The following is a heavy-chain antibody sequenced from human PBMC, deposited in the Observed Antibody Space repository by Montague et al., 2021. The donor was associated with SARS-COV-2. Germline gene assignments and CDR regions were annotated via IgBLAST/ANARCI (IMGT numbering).Heavy chain of an antibody. J-gene: IGHJ4*02. Sequence: SLRLSCAASGFTFSSYAMHWVRQAPGKGLEWVAVISYDGSNKYYADSVKGRFTISRDTSKNTLSLQLNSLRVENAAVYYCAKDQGIGYSDFDYWGQGTLVTVSS. D-gene: IGHD2-15*01. V-gene: IGHV3-30*04. CDR1: GFTFSSYA. CDR3: AKDQGIGYSDFDY. CDR2: ISYDGSNK.